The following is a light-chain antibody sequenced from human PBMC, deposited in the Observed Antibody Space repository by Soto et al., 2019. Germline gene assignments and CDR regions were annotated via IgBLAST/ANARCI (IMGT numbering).Light chain of an antibody. V-gene: IGKV1-39*01. CDR1: QSISSY. Sequence: DIQMTQSPSSLSASVGDRVTITCRASQSISSYLNWYQQKPGKAPKLLIYAASSLQSGVPSRFSGSVSGTDFTLTISGLQSEDSAVYYCHRYNNWPHTFGQGTKVDIK. CDR3: HRYNNWPHT. CDR2: AAS. J-gene: IGKJ2*01.